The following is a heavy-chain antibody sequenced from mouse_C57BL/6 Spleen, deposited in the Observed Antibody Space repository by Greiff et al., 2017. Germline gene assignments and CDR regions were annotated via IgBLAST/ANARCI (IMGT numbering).Heavy chain of an antibody. CDR3: ARDPTTVWYYYAMDY. CDR2: IWSDGST. V-gene: IGHV2-6*03. J-gene: IGHJ4*01. Sequence: VMLVESGPGLVAPSQSLSITCTVSGFSLTSYGVHWVRQPPGKGLEWLVVIWSDGSTTYNSALKSRLSISKDNSKSQVFLKMNSLQTDDTAMYYCARDPTTVWYYYAMDYWGQGTSVTVSS. CDR1: GFSLTSYG. D-gene: IGHD2-9*01.